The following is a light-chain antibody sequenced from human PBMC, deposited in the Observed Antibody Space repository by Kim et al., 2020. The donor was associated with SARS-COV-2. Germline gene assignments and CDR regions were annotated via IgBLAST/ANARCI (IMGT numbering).Light chain of an antibody. J-gene: IGLJ3*02. CDR1: SGSIASNY. V-gene: IGLV6-57*04. CDR2: EDN. Sequence: NFMLTQPHSVSESPGKTVTISCTRSSGSIASNYVQWYQQRPGSAPTTVIYEDNQRPSGVPDRFSGSIDISSNSASLTISGLKTEDEADYYCQSYDSSNRVFGGVTKLTVL. CDR3: QSYDSSNRV.